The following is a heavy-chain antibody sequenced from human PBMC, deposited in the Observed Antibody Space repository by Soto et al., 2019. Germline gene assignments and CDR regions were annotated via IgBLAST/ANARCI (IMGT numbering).Heavy chain of an antibody. J-gene: IGHJ4*02. D-gene: IGHD3-3*01. CDR2: IYHSGST. CDR1: SGSISSSNW. Sequence: PSETLSLTCAVSSGSISSSNWWSWVRQPPGKGLEWIGEIYHSGSTNYNPSLKSRVTISVDKSKNQFSLKLSSVTAADTAVYYCARVQSQEPDYDFWSGPKGPGDYFDYWGQGTLVTVSS. V-gene: IGHV4-4*02. CDR3: ARVQSQEPDYDFWSGPKGPGDYFDY.